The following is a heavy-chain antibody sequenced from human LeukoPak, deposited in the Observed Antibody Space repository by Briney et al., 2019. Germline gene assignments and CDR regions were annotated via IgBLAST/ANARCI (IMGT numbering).Heavy chain of an antibody. CDR2: INDSENT. V-gene: IGHV4-34*01. J-gene: IGHJ4*03. CDR3: ARAGGRTGYSLDFDY. Sequence: SETLSLTCAVYRGSFRGYYWSWIRQFPGKGLEWIGEINDSENTNYNPSLKSRVTISVDTPKNQFSLRLSSVTAADTAVYYCARAGGRTGYSLDFDYWGKGPWSPSPQ. CDR1: RGSFRGYY. D-gene: IGHD3-9*01.